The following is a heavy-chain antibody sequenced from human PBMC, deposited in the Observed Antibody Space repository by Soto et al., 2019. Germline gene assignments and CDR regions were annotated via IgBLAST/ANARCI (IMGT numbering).Heavy chain of an antibody. Sequence: GGSLRLPCTASGFTFSNYAVTWVRQAPGKGLEWVSGISWNSAGIAYADSVKGRFTISRDNAKNSLYLQMNSLRAEDTALYYCAKDLYYDSALVVSHWGQGTLVTVSS. V-gene: IGHV3-9*01. CDR1: GFTFSNYA. CDR2: ISWNSAGI. D-gene: IGHD3-22*01. CDR3: AKDLYYDSALVVSH. J-gene: IGHJ4*02.